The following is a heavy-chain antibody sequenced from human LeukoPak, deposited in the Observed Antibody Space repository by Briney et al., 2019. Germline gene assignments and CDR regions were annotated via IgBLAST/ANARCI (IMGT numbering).Heavy chain of an antibody. Sequence: GGSLRLSCAASGFTVSNNYMNWVRQAPGKGLEWVSLIYSGGDTHYADSVKGRFTISRDSSKNTLYLQMNSLRAEDTALYYCAKVTAVAGKGYYFDYWGQGTLATVSS. CDR1: GFTVSNNY. CDR2: IYSGGDT. J-gene: IGHJ4*02. CDR3: AKVTAVAGKGYYFDY. V-gene: IGHV3-66*01. D-gene: IGHD6-19*01.